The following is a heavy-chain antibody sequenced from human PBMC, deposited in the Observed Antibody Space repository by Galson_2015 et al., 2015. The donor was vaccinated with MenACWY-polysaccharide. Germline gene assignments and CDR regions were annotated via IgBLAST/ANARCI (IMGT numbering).Heavy chain of an antibody. J-gene: IGHJ3*02. V-gene: IGHV2-70*04. CDR3: ARIPGYYDSSGYSEDAFDI. Sequence: FYSTSLKTRLTISKDTSKNQVVLTMTNMDPVDTATYYCARIPGYYDSSGYSEDAFDIWGQGTMVTVSS. D-gene: IGHD3-22*01.